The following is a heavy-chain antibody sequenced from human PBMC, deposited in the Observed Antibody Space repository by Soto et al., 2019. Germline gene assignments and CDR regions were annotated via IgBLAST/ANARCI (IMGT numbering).Heavy chain of an antibody. V-gene: IGHV3-23*01. Sequence: PGGSLRLSCAASGFTFISYTMSWVLQAAGKGLEWVSAISGSGGSTYYADSVKGQFTISRDNTKNTLYLQMNSLRAEDTAVYYCSKDLFAYSIVWYDSCYCYHVDVWGQGNTVLVSS. CDR3: SKDLFAYSIVWYDSCYCYHVDV. D-gene: IGHD6-19*01. CDR2: ISGSGGST. J-gene: IGHJ6*03. CDR1: GFTFISYT.